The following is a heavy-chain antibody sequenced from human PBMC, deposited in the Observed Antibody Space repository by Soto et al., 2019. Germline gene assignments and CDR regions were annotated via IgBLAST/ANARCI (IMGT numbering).Heavy chain of an antibody. J-gene: IGHJ4*02. CDR3: ARAHYYDSSGYYPNFDY. D-gene: IGHD3-22*01. Sequence: QVQLVQSGAEVKKPGASVKVSCKASGYTFTSYDINWVRHATGQGLEWMGWMNPNSGNTGYAQKFQGRVTMTRNTSISTAYMAMSSLRSEDTAVYYCARAHYYDSSGYYPNFDYWGQGTLVTVSS. CDR1: GYTFTSYD. CDR2: MNPNSGNT. V-gene: IGHV1-8*01.